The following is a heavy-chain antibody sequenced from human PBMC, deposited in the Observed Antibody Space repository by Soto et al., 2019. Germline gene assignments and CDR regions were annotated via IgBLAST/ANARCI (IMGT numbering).Heavy chain of an antibody. CDR3: ARDLDGYNRPLDY. CDR2: ISGSGGST. Sequence: EVQLLESGGGLVQPGGSLRLSCAASGFTFSSYAMSWVRQAPGKGLEWVSAISGSGGSTYYADSVKGRFTISRDNSKNTLYLQMNSLRAEDTAVYYCARDLDGYNRPLDYWGQGTLVTVSS. J-gene: IGHJ4*02. CDR1: GFTFSSYA. V-gene: IGHV3-23*01. D-gene: IGHD5-12*01.